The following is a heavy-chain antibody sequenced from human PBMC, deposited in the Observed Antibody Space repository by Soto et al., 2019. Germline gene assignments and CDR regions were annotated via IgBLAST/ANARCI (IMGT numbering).Heavy chain of an antibody. CDR3: ARDLPFICSSTSCYTDSTFDAFDI. J-gene: IGHJ3*02. Sequence: SVKVSCKASGGTFSSYAISWVRQAPGQGLEWMGGIIPIFGTANYAQKFQGRVTITADESTSTAYMELSSLRSEDTAVYYCARDLPFICSSTSCYTDSTFDAFDIWGQGTMVTVSS. D-gene: IGHD2-2*01. CDR2: IIPIFGTA. V-gene: IGHV1-69*13. CDR1: GGTFSSYA.